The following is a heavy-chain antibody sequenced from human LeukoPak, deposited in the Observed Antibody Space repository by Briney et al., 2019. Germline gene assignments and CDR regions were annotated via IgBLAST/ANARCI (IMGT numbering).Heavy chain of an antibody. D-gene: IGHD3-9*01. J-gene: IGHJ5*02. CDR3: ARDFTYDILTGSNWFDP. Sequence: SETLSLTCTVSGGSISNYYWSWIRQPPGKGLEWIGYIYYSGSTNYNPSLKSRVTMSVDTSKNQFSLKLSSVTAADTAVYYCARDFTYDILTGSNWFDPWGQGTPVTVSS. CDR1: GGSISNYY. CDR2: IYYSGST. V-gene: IGHV4-59*12.